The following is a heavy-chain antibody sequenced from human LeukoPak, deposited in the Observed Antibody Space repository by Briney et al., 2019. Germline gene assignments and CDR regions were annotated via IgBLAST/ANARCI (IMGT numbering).Heavy chain of an antibody. CDR2: ITTSGGST. CDR1: GFTFSSYD. CDR3: AKRGNPTVGHHYLDV. V-gene: IGHV3-23*01. J-gene: IGHJ6*03. D-gene: IGHD1-1*01. Sequence: GGSLRLSCAASGFTFSSYDMSWVRQAPGKGLEWVSSITTSGGSTFYADSVMGRLTISRDNSRNTLYLQMNSLSAEDTAIYYCAKRGNPTVGHHYLDVWGKGPRSVSP.